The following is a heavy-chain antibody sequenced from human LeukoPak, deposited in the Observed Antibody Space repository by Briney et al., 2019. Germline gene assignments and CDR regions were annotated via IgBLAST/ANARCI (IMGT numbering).Heavy chain of an antibody. CDR1: GGSFSGYY. CDR2: INHSGST. CDR3: ARDRNYYGSGRRRGWFDP. J-gene: IGHJ5*02. Sequence: SETLSLTCAVYGGSFSGYYWSWIRQPPGKGLEWIGEINHSGSTNYNPSLKSRVTISVDTSKNQFSLKLSSVTAADTAVYYCARDRNYYGSGRRRGWFDPWGQGTLVTVSS. V-gene: IGHV4-34*01. D-gene: IGHD3-10*01.